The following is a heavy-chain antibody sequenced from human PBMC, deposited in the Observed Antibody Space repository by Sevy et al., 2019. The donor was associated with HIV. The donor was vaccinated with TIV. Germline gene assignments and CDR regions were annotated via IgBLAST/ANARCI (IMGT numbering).Heavy chain of an antibody. D-gene: IGHD3-10*01. CDR2: ISWDGGST. CDR1: GFTFDDYA. CDR3: AKGPIGDRRITMVRGVNRAYYYYMDV. Sequence: GGSLRLSCAASGFTFDDYAMHWVRQAPGKGLEWVSLISWDGGSTYYADSVKGRFTISRDNSKNSLYLQMNSLRAEDTALYYCAKGPIGDRRITMVRGVNRAYYYYMDVWGKGTTVTVSS. J-gene: IGHJ6*03. V-gene: IGHV3-43D*04.